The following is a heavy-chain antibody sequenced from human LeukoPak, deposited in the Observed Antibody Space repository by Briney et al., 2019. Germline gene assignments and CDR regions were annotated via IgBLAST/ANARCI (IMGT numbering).Heavy chain of an antibody. D-gene: IGHD1-26*01. CDR2: ISGSGGGT. Sequence: GGSLRLSCAASGFTFSNYAMSWVRQAPGKGLEWVSAISGSGGGTYYADSVKGRFTISRDNSKNTLYLQMNSLRAEDTAVYYCAKDLVGYSYDYWGQGTLVTVSP. CDR1: GFTFSNYA. J-gene: IGHJ4*02. V-gene: IGHV3-23*01. CDR3: AKDLVGYSYDY.